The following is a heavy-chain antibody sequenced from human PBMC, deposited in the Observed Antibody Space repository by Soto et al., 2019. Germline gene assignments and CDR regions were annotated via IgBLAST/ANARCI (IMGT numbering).Heavy chain of an antibody. D-gene: IGHD3-3*01. V-gene: IGHV1-69*13. CDR1: GGTFSSYA. CDR3: ARDPHEFWNSYFFGP. J-gene: IGHJ5*02. Sequence: SVKVSCKASGGTFSSYAISWVRQAPGQGLEWMGGIIPIFGTANYAQKFQGRVTITADESTSTAYMELSSLRSEDTAVYYCARDPHEFWNSYFFGPWGPGSLVTVSS. CDR2: IIPIFGTA.